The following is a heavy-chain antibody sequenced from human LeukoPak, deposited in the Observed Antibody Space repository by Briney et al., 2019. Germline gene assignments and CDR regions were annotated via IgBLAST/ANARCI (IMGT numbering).Heavy chain of an antibody. CDR2: IGISSGNT. D-gene: IGHD1-1*01. Sequence: GGSLRLSCAASGFPFNEYSMNWVRQAPGRGLEGSSYIGISSGNTKYADSVKGRFTISGDKATKSLYLQMNSLRVQGTAVYYCAREHNYARDNGGQGTLVTVSS. V-gene: IGHV3-11*06. J-gene: IGHJ4*02. CDR1: GFPFNEYS. CDR3: AREHNYARDN.